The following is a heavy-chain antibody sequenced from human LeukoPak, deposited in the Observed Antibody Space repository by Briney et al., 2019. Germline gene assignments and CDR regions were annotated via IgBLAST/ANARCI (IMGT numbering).Heavy chain of an antibody. CDR1: GGSISSGHG. CDR2: IYHLGST. D-gene: IGHD3-10*01. Sequence: SETLSLTCTVSGGSISSGHGWSWVRQPPGKGLEWIGEIYHLGSTSYNPSLKSRVTISVDNSKNQFSLKLYSVTAADTAVYYCARGTPHYYGSGSYYLGSWFDPWGQGTLVTVSS. CDR3: ARGTPHYYGSGSYYLGSWFDP. V-gene: IGHV4-4*02. J-gene: IGHJ5*02.